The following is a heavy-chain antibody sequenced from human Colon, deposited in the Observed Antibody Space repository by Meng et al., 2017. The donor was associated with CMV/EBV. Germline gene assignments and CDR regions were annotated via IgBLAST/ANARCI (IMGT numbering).Heavy chain of an antibody. CDR3: TAESGLDY. J-gene: IGHJ4*02. Sequence: GGSLRLSCAASGFTFRNYWMHWVRHSPGKGLEWVGRIKTKRDGATTHYAAPVKGRFTISRDDSENTLYLQMDSLKTEDTALYYCTAESGLDYWGQGTLVTVSS. D-gene: IGHD2-8*02. CDR1: GFTFRNYW. CDR2: IKTKRDGATT. V-gene: IGHV3-15*01.